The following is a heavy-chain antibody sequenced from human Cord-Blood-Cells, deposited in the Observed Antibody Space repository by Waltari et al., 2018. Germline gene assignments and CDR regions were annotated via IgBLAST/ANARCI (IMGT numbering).Heavy chain of an antibody. Sequence: QVQLVQSGAEVKKPGSSVKVSCKASGGTFSSYAISWVRQAPGQGLEWMGGIIPICCTANDAKKYKRKVTITADEATNTANLELISLRSEDTAVEYWARDPIGSYYWFHPWGQGTLVTVSS. CDR1: GGTFSSYA. CDR3: ARDPIGSYYWFHP. CDR2: IIPICCTA. J-gene: IGHJ5*02. D-gene: IGHD1-26*01. V-gene: IGHV1-69*12.